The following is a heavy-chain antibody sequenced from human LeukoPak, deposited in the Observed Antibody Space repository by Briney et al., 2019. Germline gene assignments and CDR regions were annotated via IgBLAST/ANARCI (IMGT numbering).Heavy chain of an antibody. V-gene: IGHV3-30*04. D-gene: IGHD3-10*01. Sequence: GGSLRLSCAASGFTFSSYAMHWVRQAPGKGLEWVAVISYDGSNKYYADSVKGRFTISRDNSKNTLYLQMNSLRAEDTAVYYCARDGFEGLLWFGELSLGGMDAWGKGTTVTVSS. J-gene: IGHJ6*04. CDR1: GFTFSSYA. CDR2: ISYDGSNK. CDR3: ARDGFEGLLWFGELSLGGMDA.